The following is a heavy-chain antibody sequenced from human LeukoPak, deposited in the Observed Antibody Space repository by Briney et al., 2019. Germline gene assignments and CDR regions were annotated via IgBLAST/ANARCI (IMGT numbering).Heavy chain of an antibody. D-gene: IGHD4-17*01. CDR1: GGSFSVYF. CDR3: ARGMGAYGDYVPFDY. V-gene: IGHV4-34*01. J-gene: IGHJ4*02. Sequence: SETLSLTCAVYGGSFSVYFWSWIRQSPGKGLEWIGEINHNGGTDYNPSLKSRVTISVDRSKNQFSLKLRSVTAADTAVYYCARGMGAYGDYVPFDYWGQGTLVTVSS. CDR2: INHNGGT.